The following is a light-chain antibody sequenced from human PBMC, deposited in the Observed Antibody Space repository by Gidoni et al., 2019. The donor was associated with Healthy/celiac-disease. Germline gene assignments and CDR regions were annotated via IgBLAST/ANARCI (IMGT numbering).Light chain of an antibody. CDR3: QKYNSAPRT. CDR1: QGISNY. CDR2: AAS. J-gene: IGKJ1*01. Sequence: DIQRTQSPSSLSASVGDRVTITCRARQGISNYLAWYQQKPGKVPKLLIYAASTLQSGVPSRFSGSGSGTDFTLTISSLQPEDVATYYCQKYNSAPRTFGQXTKVEIK. V-gene: IGKV1-27*01.